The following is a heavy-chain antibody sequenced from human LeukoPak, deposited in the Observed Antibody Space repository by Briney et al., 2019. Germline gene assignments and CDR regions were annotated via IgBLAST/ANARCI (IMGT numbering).Heavy chain of an antibody. CDR1: GYTFTSYD. Sequence: ASVKVSCKASGYTFTSYDINWVRQATGQGLEWMGWMNPNSGNTGYAQKFQGRVTMTRNTSTSTAYMELSSLRSEDTAVYYCARGGRSSGWYGAHDAFDIWGQGTMVTVSS. CDR3: ARGGRSSGWYGAHDAFDI. V-gene: IGHV1-8*01. CDR2: MNPNSGNT. D-gene: IGHD6-19*01. J-gene: IGHJ3*02.